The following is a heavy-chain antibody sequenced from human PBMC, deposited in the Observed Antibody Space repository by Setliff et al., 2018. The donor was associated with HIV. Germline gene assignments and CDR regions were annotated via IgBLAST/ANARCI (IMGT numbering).Heavy chain of an antibody. CDR2: IYHSGST. D-gene: IGHD6-19*01. J-gene: IGHJ4*02. V-gene: IGHV4-38-2*01. CDR3: ARGGGMGYSSGWYKSGRNDY. CDR1: GYSISSGYY. Sequence: ASETLSLTCAVSGYSISSGYYWGWIRQPPGKGLEWLGSIYHSGSTYYNPSLKSRVTISVDTSKTQFSLKLSSVTAADTAGYYCARGGGMGYSSGWYKSGRNDYWGQGTRGTVPQ.